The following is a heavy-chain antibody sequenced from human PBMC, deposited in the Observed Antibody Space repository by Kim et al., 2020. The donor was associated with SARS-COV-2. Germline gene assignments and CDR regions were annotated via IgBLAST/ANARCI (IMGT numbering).Heavy chain of an antibody. D-gene: IGHD2-2*01. CDR3: AREGGKYRTNCCIDY. J-gene: IGHJ4*02. V-gene: IGHV3-49*04. CDR2: FRSKAYGGTT. CDR1: GFTFGDYA. Sequence: GGSLRLSCTASGFTFGDYAMSWVRQAPGKGLEWVGFFRSKAYGGTTEYAASVKGRFTISRDDSNRIAYLQMNSLKTEDTAVYYCAREGGKYRTNCCIDYWGQGTLVTVSS.